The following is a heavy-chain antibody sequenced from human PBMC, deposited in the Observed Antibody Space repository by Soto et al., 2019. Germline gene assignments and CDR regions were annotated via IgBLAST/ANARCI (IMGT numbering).Heavy chain of an antibody. V-gene: IGHV3-74*01. Sequence: GSLRLSCAASGFTFSSYWMHWVRQAPGKGLVWVSRINSDGSSTSYADSVKGRFTISRDNAKNTLYLQMNSLRAEDTAVYYCARATERFLEWSAYYYYGMDVWGQGTTVTVSS. CDR3: ARATERFLEWSAYYYYGMDV. J-gene: IGHJ6*02. CDR1: GFTFSSYW. D-gene: IGHD3-3*01. CDR2: INSDGSST.